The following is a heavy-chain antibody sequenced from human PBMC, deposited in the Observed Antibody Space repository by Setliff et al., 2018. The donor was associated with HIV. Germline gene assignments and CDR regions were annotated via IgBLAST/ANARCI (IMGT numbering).Heavy chain of an antibody. CDR2: IYHSGST. CDR1: GGSISTSNW. CDR3: ARIATYYDTSGYLIPYYFDY. Sequence: SETLSLTCVVSGGSISTSNWWSWVRQPPGKGLEWIGEIYHSGSTNYNSSLKSRVTISVDKSKNLFALKLSSVTAADTAMYYCARIATYYDTSGYLIPYYFDYWGQGTLVTVSS. D-gene: IGHD3-22*01. V-gene: IGHV4-4*02. J-gene: IGHJ4*02.